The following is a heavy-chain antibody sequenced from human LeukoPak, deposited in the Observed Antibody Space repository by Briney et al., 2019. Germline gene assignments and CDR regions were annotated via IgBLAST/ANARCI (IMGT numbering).Heavy chain of an antibody. D-gene: IGHD3-10*01. CDR3: ARDGMDYYGSGSVVY. J-gene: IGHJ4*02. CDR2: INAGNGST. Sequence: GASVKVSCKASGYTFTSYAMHWVRQAPGQRLEWMGWINAGNGSTKYSQKFQGRVTITRDTSASTAYMELSSLRSEDTAVYYCARDGMDYYGSGSVVYWGQGTLVTVSS. V-gene: IGHV1-3*01. CDR1: GYTFTSYA.